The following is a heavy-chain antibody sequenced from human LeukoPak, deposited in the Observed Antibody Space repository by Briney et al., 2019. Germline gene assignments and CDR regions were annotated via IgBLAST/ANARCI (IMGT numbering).Heavy chain of an antibody. Sequence: GGSLRLSCAASGFTFSSYSMNWVRQAPGKGLEWVSSISTSSSYTYYADSAKGRFTISRDNSKNTLYLQMNSLRAEDTAVYYCAKAVQRLRDPIDYWGQGTLVTVSS. CDR2: ISTSSSYT. D-gene: IGHD1-1*01. CDR3: AKAVQRLRDPIDY. CDR1: GFTFSSYS. V-gene: IGHV3-21*04. J-gene: IGHJ4*02.